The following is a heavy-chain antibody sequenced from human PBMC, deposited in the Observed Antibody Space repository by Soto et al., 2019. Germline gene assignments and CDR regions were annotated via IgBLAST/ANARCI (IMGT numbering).Heavy chain of an antibody. CDR1: GITFTRSA. Sequence: GGSLRLSCVGSGITFTRSAIPWVRQAPGRGLEWVAAVSGSAISTYYSDSVKGRFAISRDNAQNTVHMQMHNLRAEDTALYYCVKEDFGYFLYFASWGQGTKVTVSS. CDR3: VKEDFGYFLYFAS. D-gene: IGHD3-10*01. V-gene: IGHV3-23*01. J-gene: IGHJ4*02. CDR2: VSGSAIST.